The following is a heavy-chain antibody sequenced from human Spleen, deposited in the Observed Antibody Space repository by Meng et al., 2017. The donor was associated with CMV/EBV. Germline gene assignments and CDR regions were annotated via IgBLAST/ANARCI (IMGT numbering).Heavy chain of an antibody. Sequence: LSLTCAASGFTFNNYAMSWVRQTPGKGLEWVSAISGGGGNTYYADSVKGRFTISRDNSKNTLYLQMNSLRAEDTAVYYCAKYIVVVIGWYDAFHIWGQGTVVTVSS. D-gene: IGHD2-21*01. J-gene: IGHJ3*02. CDR2: ISGGGGNT. CDR3: AKYIVVVIGWYDAFHI. V-gene: IGHV3-23*01. CDR1: GFTFNNYA.